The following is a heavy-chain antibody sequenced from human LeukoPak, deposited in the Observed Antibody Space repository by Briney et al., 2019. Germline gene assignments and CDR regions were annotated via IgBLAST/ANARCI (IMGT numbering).Heavy chain of an antibody. Sequence: SEALSLTCAVYGGSFSGYYWSWIRQPPGKGLEWIGEINHSGSTNYNPSLKSRVTISVDTSKNQFSLKLSSVTAADTAVYYCARTVPAPRYYYYGMDVWGQGTTVTVSS. J-gene: IGHJ6*02. CDR2: INHSGST. D-gene: IGHD2-2*01. CDR1: GGSFSGYY. CDR3: ARTVPAPRYYYYGMDV. V-gene: IGHV4-34*01.